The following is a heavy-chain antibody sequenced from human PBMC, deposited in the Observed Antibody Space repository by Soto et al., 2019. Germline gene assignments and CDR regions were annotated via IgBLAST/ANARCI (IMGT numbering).Heavy chain of an antibody. D-gene: IGHD6-13*01. CDR3: TRLPYSSSTHYYYGMDV. J-gene: IGHJ6*02. Sequence: EVQLVESGGGLVQPGGSLKLSCAASGFTFSGSAMHWVRQASGKGLEWVGRIRSKANSYATAYAASVKGRFTISRDDSKNTAYLQMNSLKTEDTAVYYCTRLPYSSSTHYYYGMDVWGQGTTVTVSS. V-gene: IGHV3-73*02. CDR1: GFTFSGSA. CDR2: IRSKANSYAT.